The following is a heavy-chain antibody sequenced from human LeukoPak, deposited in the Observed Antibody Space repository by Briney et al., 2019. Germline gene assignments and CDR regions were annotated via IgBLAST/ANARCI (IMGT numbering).Heavy chain of an antibody. J-gene: IGHJ3*02. CDR1: EFTPSANY. V-gene: IGHV3-53*01. CDR3: TKGTFDI. CDR2: MDPDGAT. Sequence: PGGSLRLSCARSEFTPSANYTSWVRHAPEKGLEWVSFMDPDGATSYADSAQGRFTISRDNSKNTLYLQMSSLRAEDTAIYYCTKGTFDIWGQGTMVTVSS. D-gene: IGHD6-13*01.